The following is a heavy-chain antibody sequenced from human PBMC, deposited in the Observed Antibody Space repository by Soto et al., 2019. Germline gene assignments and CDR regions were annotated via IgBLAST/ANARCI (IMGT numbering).Heavy chain of an antibody. Sequence: GGSLRLSCAASGFTFSSYAMHWVRQAPGKGLEWVAVISYDGSNKYYADSVKGRFTISRDNSKNTLYLQMNSLRAEDTAVYYCARELWKWLLLRCFDYWGQGTLVTVSS. J-gene: IGHJ4*02. CDR2: ISYDGSNK. CDR1: GFTFSSYA. D-gene: IGHD3-22*01. CDR3: ARELWKWLLLRCFDY. V-gene: IGHV3-30-3*01.